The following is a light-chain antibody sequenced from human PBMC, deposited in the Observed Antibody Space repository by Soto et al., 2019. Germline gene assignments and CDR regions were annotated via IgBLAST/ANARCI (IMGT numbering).Light chain of an antibody. Sequence: QAVVTQEPSLTVSPGGTVTLTCGSSTGAVTSDHFPFWFQQKPGQAPRALIDDTNTKHSWTPARFSGSLLGGKAALTLSGAQPEDEADYYCVLAYTGARVFGGGTKLTVL. CDR3: VLAYTGARV. J-gene: IGLJ2*01. CDR1: TGAVTSDHF. CDR2: DTN. V-gene: IGLV7-46*01.